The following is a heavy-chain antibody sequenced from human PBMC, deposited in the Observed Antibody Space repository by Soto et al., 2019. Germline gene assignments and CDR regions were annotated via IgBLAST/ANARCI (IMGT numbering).Heavy chain of an antibody. J-gene: IGHJ6*02. D-gene: IGHD5-18*01. CDR1: GGSFSGYY. CDR3: ARWSGYSYGYKAAYYYYYGMDV. CDR2: INHSGST. Sequence: NPSETLSLTCAVYGGSFSGYYWSWIRQPPGKGLEWIGEINHSGSTNYNPSLKSRVTISVDTSKNQFSLKLSSVTAADTAVYYCARWSGYSYGYKAAYYYYYGMDVWGQGTTVTVSS. V-gene: IGHV4-34*01.